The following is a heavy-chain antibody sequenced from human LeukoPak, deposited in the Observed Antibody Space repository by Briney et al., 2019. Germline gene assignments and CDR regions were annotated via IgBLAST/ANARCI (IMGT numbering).Heavy chain of an antibody. CDR3: ARAGREYCSGGSCYPYYYYYYYMDV. Sequence: PGGSLRLSCAASGFTSSDYYMSWIRQAPGKGLEWVSYISSSGSTISYADSVKGRFTISRDNAKNSLYLQMNSLRAEDTAVYYCARAGREYCSGGSCYPYYYYYYYMDVWGKGTTVTVSS. V-gene: IGHV3-11*04. J-gene: IGHJ6*03. CDR2: ISSSGSTI. D-gene: IGHD2-15*01. CDR1: GFTSSDYY.